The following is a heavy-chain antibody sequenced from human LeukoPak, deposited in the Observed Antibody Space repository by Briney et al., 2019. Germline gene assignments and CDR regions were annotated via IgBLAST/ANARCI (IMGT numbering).Heavy chain of an antibody. CDR3: AIGGYSSGWGHRQPTDY. D-gene: IGHD6-19*01. Sequence: SETLSLTCAVSGYSISSGYYWGWIRQPPGKGLEWIGSIYHSGSTYYNPSLKSRVTLSVDTSKNQFSLRLSSVPAADTAVYYCAIGGYSSGWGHRQPTDYGGQGTLVTVSS. J-gene: IGHJ4*02. CDR2: IYHSGST. CDR1: GYSISSGYY. V-gene: IGHV4-38-2*01.